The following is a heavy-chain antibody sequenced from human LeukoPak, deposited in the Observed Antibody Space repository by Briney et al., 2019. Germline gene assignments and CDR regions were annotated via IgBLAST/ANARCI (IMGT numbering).Heavy chain of an antibody. CDR2: INAGNGNT. CDR1: GYTFTSYA. J-gene: IGHJ4*02. V-gene: IGHV1-3*01. CDR3: ARRYFDWLLGQGGEYDY. Sequence: GASVKVSCKASGYTFTSYAMHWVRQAPGQRPEWMGWINAGNGNTKYSQKFQGRVTITRDTSASTAYMELSSLRSEDTAVYYCARRYFDWLLGQGGEYDYWGQGTLVTVSS. D-gene: IGHD3-9*01.